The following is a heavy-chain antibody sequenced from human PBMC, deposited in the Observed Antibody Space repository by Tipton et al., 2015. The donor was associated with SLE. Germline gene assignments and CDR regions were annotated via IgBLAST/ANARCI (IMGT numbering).Heavy chain of an antibody. CDR3: ARVPNHETWPKRRLYYVDQ. Sequence: SLRLSCVASRFSISGYSMKWVRQAAPGKGLDWVAYISPDSRTIYYEDSVKGRFPISRDNGKNSMYLQMNSLTAEDTAVYFCARVPNHETWPKRRLYYVDQWGQGTLVTVSA. CDR1: RFSISGYS. J-gene: IGHJ4*02. CDR2: ISPDSRTI. D-gene: IGHD5-24*01. V-gene: IGHV3-48*01.